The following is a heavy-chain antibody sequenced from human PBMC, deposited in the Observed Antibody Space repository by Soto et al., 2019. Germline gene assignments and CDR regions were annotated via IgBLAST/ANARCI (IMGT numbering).Heavy chain of an antibody. Sequence: GGSLRLSCAASGFTFSSYSMNWVRQAPGKGLEWVSSISSSSSYIYYADSVKGRFTISRDNAKNSLYLQMNSLRAEDTAVYYCARDLMAYDSSGSDYWGQGTLVTVSS. CDR1: GFTFSSYS. V-gene: IGHV3-21*01. CDR2: ISSSSSYI. CDR3: ARDLMAYDSSGSDY. D-gene: IGHD3-22*01. J-gene: IGHJ4*02.